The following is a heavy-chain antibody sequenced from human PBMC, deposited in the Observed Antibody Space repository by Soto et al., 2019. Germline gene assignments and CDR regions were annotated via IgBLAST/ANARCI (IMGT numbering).Heavy chain of an antibody. CDR2: INAGNGNT. Sequence: QVQLVQSGAEVKKPGASVKVSCKASGYTFTTYTMHWVRQAPGQRLEWMGWINAGNGNTKYSQKFQGRVTITRDTSASKAYMELSSLQSEDTAVYYCARDRRELPKDSSLDYWGQGTLVTGSS. J-gene: IGHJ4*02. CDR1: GYTFTTYT. CDR3: ARDRRELPKDSSLDY. D-gene: IGHD1-26*01. V-gene: IGHV1-3*01.